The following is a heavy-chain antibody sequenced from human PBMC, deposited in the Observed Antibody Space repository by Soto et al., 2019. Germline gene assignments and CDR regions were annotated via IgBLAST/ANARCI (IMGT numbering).Heavy chain of an antibody. CDR1: GLTFSSYA. J-gene: IGHJ5*02. V-gene: IGHV3-23*01. CDR2: ISGSGGST. CDR3: AKDQLDSRGVIRNWFDP. Sequence: EVQLLESGGGLIQPGGSLRLSCAASGLTFSSYAMSWVRQAPGKGLEWVSAISGSGGSTYYADSVKGRFTISRDNSKNTLYLQMNSLRAEDTAVCYCAKDQLDSRGVIRNWFDPWGQGTLVTVSS. D-gene: IGHD3-10*01.